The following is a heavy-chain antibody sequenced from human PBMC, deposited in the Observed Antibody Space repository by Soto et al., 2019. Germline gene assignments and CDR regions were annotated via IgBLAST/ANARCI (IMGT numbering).Heavy chain of an antibody. J-gene: IGHJ3*02. CDR1: GGAISSGGYY. D-gene: IGHD3-22*01. V-gene: IGHV4-31*03. CDR3: ARDGVGYYEIRAFDI. CDR2: IYYSGRT. Sequence: QVQLQESGPGLVKPSQTLSLTCTVSGGAISSGGYYWIWIRQHPGKGLEWIGYIYYSGRTYYNPAPKSRVTISVDTSNSQSSLKLSSVTAADTAVYYCARDGVGYYEIRAFDIWGQGTMVTVSS.